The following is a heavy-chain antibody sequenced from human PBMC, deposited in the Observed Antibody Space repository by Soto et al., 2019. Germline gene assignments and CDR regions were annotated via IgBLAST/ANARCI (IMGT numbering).Heavy chain of an antibody. Sequence: SGPTLVNPTETLTLTCTVSGFSLTTGKMGVSWIRQPPGKALEWLAHIFSDNERSYSTSLQGRLTVSKDTSGSQVVLSMTNVDPVDTATYYCARMNVDSYQFYYAMDVWGQGTTVTVSS. J-gene: IGHJ6*02. CDR2: IFSDNER. CDR1: GFSLTTGKMG. V-gene: IGHV2-26*01. CDR3: ARMNVDSYQFYYAMDV. D-gene: IGHD4-17*01.